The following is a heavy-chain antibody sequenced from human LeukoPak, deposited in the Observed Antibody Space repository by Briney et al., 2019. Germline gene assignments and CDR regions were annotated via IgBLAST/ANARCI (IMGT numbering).Heavy chain of an antibody. CDR3: ALGSGSYSY. CDR1: GGYISSYY. CDR2: IYYSGST. Sequence: SETLSLTCTVSGGYISSYYWSWIRQPPGKGLEWIGYIYYSGSTNYNPSLKSRVTISVDTSKNQFSLKLSSVTAADTAVYYCALGSGSYSYWGQGTLVTVSS. V-gene: IGHV4-59*01. J-gene: IGHJ4*02. D-gene: IGHD1-26*01.